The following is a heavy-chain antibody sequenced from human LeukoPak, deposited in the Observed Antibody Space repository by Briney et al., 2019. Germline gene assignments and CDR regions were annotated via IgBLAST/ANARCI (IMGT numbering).Heavy chain of an antibody. D-gene: IGHD3-9*01. J-gene: IGHJ4*02. V-gene: IGHV3-33*01. Sequence: PGGSLRLSCAASGFTFSTYGFHRVRQAPGKGLDWVAVIWYDGTIAYYGDSVKGRFTVSKDNSKNTLYLQMNSLRAEDTAVYYCARDWALTGFDYWGQGTLVTVSS. CDR1: GFTFSTYG. CDR2: IWYDGTIA. CDR3: ARDWALTGFDY.